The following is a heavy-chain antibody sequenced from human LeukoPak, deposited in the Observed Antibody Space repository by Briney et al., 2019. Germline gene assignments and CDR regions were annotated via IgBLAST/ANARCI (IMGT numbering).Heavy chain of an antibody. D-gene: IGHD2-15*01. CDR3: ARVPGYCSGGSCYQTARASNGMDV. V-gene: IGHV3-48*03. CDR1: GFTFSSYE. Sequence: GSLRLSCAASGFTFSSYEMNWVRQAPGKGLEWVSYISSSGSTIYYADSVKGRFTISRDNAKNSLYLQMNSLRAEDTAVYYCARVPGYCSGGSCYQTARASNGMDVWGKGTTVTVSS. CDR2: ISSSGSTI. J-gene: IGHJ6*04.